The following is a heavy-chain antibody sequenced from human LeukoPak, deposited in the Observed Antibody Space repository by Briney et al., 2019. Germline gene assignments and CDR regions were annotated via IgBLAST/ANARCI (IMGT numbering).Heavy chain of an antibody. J-gene: IGHJ4*02. Sequence: SETLSLTCTVSGGSISSGGYYWSWIRQHPGKGLEWIGYIYYSGSTNYNPSLKSRVTISVDTSKNQFSLKLSSVTAADTAVYYCARQHCTNGVCYTDYWGQGTLVTVSS. V-gene: IGHV4-61*08. CDR2: IYYSGST. D-gene: IGHD2-8*01. CDR3: ARQHCTNGVCYTDY. CDR1: GGSISSGGYY.